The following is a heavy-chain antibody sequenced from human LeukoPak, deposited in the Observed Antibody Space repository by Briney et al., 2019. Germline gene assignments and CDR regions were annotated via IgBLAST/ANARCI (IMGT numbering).Heavy chain of an antibody. Sequence: SETLSLTCTVSGGSISSGDYYWGWIRQPPGKGREWSGYIYYSGRTYSNPSLKSRVTRSVDTSKNQFSLKLSSGTAADTAVYYCARDKIRRGGVDYWGQGTLVTVSS. CDR1: GGSISSGDYY. V-gene: IGHV4-30-4*01. D-gene: IGHD2-8*02. CDR3: ARDKIRRGGVDY. CDR2: IYYSGRT. J-gene: IGHJ4*02.